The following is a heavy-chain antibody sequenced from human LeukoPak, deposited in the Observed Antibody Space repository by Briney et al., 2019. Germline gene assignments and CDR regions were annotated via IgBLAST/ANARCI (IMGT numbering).Heavy chain of an antibody. Sequence: GESLKISCQGSGYTFANYWIAWVRQMPGKGLEWMGVIYPGDSDTKYSPSFQGQVTISADKSISTAYLQWSSLKASDTAMYYCARRMNYYYGMDVWGQGTTVTVSS. J-gene: IGHJ6*02. CDR3: ARRMNYYYGMDV. V-gene: IGHV5-51*01. CDR1: GYTFANYW. CDR2: IYPGDSDT.